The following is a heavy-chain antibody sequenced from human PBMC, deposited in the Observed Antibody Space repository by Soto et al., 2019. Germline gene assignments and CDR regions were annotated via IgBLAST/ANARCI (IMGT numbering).Heavy chain of an antibody. V-gene: IGHV3-33*01. CDR1: GFTFRQYG. CDR3: ARDAAARDGRGGMDV. J-gene: IGHJ6*02. CDR2: IFFDESKE. D-gene: IGHD6-6*01. Sequence: GGSLRLSCAASGFTFRQYGMHWVRQAPGKGLEWVAVIFFDESKEYYADSVRGRFTISRDNSNNMLYLQMNSLRGEDTALYYCARDAAARDGRGGMDVWGQGTTVTVSS.